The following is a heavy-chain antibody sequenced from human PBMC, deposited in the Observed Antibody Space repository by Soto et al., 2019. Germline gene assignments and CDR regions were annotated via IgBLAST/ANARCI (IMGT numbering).Heavy chain of an antibody. CDR1: GYSFTSYW. J-gene: IGHJ6*02. D-gene: IGHD6-19*01. CDR3: ARRPSSGWSHYYGMDV. V-gene: IGHV5-51*01. CDR2: IYPGDSDT. Sequence: GESLKISCKGSGYSFTSYWIGWVRQMPGKGLEWMGIIYPGDSDTRYSPSFQGQVTISADKSISTAYLQWSSLKASDTAMYYCARRPSSGWSHYYGMDVWGQGTTVTVSS.